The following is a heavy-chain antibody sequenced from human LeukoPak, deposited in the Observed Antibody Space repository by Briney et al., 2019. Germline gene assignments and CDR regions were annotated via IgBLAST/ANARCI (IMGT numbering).Heavy chain of an antibody. V-gene: IGHV4-61*02. J-gene: IGHJ4*02. Sequence: TLSLTCTVSGGSISSGSYYWSWIRQPAGKGLEWIGRIYTSGSTNYNPSLKSRVTISVDTSKNQFSLKLSSVTAADTAVYYCARAAAGPGSFDYWGQGTLVTVSS. CDR3: ARAAAGPGSFDY. CDR2: IYTSGST. D-gene: IGHD6-13*01. CDR1: GGSISSGSYY.